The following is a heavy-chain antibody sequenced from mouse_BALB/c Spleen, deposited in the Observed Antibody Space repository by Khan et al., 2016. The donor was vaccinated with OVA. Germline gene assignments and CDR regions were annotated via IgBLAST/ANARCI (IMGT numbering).Heavy chain of an antibody. CDR3: SRSGLGSFAF. CDR1: GYTFTDFY. V-gene: IGHV1-77*01. CDR2: IFPGNDNT. J-gene: IGHJ3*01. D-gene: IGHD3-1*01. Sequence: QVQLQQSGAELARPGASVKLSCKASGYTFTDFYIHWMRQRTGQGLEWIGHIFPGNDNTYYNENFSAKATLTADKSSSTAFMHLSSLTSEDSAVYFCSRSGLGSFAFWGQGTLVTVST.